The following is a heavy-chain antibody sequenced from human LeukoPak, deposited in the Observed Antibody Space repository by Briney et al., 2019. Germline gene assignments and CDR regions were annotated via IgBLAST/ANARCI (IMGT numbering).Heavy chain of an antibody. CDR3: VKDFGGNSDY. D-gene: IGHD4-23*01. CDR1: GFTFSSYA. CDR2: ISGSGGGT. V-gene: IGHV3-23*01. J-gene: IGHJ4*02. Sequence: GGSLRLSCAASGFTFSSYAMSWVRQAPGKGLEWVSGISGSGGGTYYADSVKGRFTISRDNSKNTLYLQMNSLRAEDTAVYYCVKDFGGNSDYWGQGTLVTVSS.